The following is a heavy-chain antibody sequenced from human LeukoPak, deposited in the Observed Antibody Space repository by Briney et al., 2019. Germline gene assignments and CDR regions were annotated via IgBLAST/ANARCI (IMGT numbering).Heavy chain of an antibody. CDR1: GFTFSNYV. J-gene: IGHJ5*02. CDR3: AKESGSYYVDWFDP. CDR2: ISGTGGST. D-gene: IGHD1-26*01. V-gene: IGHV3-23*01. Sequence: GGSLRLSCAASGFTFSNYVMSWVRQAPGKGLEWVSAISGTGGSTYYADSVKGRFTISRDNSKNTLYLQMNSLGAEDTAVYYCAKESGSYYVDWFDPWGQGTLVTVSS.